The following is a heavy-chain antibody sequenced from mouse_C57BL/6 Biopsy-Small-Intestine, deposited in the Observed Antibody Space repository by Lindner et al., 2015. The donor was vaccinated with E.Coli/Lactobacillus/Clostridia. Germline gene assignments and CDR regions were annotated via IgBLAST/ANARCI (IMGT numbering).Heavy chain of an antibody. V-gene: IGHV1-81*01. CDR1: GYIFTSFG. D-gene: IGHD2-3*01. CDR2: IYPRSGNT. CDR3: ARWNDGYYGDY. Sequence: VQLQESGAELARPGASVKLSCTASGYIFTSFGIGWVKQRTGQGLELIGEIYPRSGNTYFNEKFKDKATLTADKSSSTAYVELRSLTSEDSAVYFCARWNDGYYGDYWGQGTPLTVSS. J-gene: IGHJ2*01.